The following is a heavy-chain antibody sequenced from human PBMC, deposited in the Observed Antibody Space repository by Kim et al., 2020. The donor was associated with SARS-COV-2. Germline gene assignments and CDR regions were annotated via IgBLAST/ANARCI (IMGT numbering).Heavy chain of an antibody. V-gene: IGHV4-59*01. CDR2: IYYSGST. Sequence: SETLSLTCTVSGGSISSYYWSWIRQPPWKGLEWIGYIYYSGSTNYNPSLKSRVTISVDTSKNQFSLKLSSVTAADTAVYYCARVKWLRGYFDYWGQGTLVTVSS. CDR1: GGSISSYY. J-gene: IGHJ4*02. CDR3: ARVKWLRGYFDY. D-gene: IGHD3-22*01.